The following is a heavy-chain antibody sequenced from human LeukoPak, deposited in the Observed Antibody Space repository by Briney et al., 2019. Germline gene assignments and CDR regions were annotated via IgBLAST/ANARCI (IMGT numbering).Heavy chain of an antibody. J-gene: IGHJ4*02. D-gene: IGHD4-23*01. CDR1: GYTFTGYY. CDR2: ISAYNGNT. V-gene: IGHV1-18*04. CDR3: ASSRVVTQECFDY. Sequence: ASVKVSCKASGYTFTGYYMHWVRQAPGQGLEWMGWISAYNGNTNYVQKFQGRVTMTTDTSTSTAYMELRSLRSDDTAVYYCASSRVVTQECFDYWGQGTLVTVSS.